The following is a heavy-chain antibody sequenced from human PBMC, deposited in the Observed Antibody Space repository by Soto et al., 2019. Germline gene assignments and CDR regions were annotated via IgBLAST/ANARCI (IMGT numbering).Heavy chain of an antibody. V-gene: IGHV4-61*01. CDR2: VYHTGRT. CDR1: GGSFKSGSYS. J-gene: IGHJ4*02. Sequence: SETLSLTCTVSGGSFKSGSYSWSWIRQPLGKGLEWIGYVYHTGRTSYNPSLKSRVSISMDTSKNQFSLNLDSVTAADTAVYFCARDFAYFDSWGQGTLVTVSS. D-gene: IGHD3-3*01. CDR3: ARDFAYFDS.